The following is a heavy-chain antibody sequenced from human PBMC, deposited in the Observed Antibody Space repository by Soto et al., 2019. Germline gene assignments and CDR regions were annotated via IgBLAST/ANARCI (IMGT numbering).Heavy chain of an antibody. CDR2: IKSKTDGGTT. CDR1: GFTFSNAW. D-gene: IGHD6-6*01. CDR3: VYSSSTHYYYGMDA. Sequence: XGSLRLSCAASGFTFSNAWMSWVRQAPGKGLEWVGRIKSKTDGGTTDYAAPVKGRFTISRDDSKNTLYLQMNSLKTEDTAVYYCVYSSSTHYYYGMDAWGQGTTVTVSS. J-gene: IGHJ6*02. V-gene: IGHV3-15*01.